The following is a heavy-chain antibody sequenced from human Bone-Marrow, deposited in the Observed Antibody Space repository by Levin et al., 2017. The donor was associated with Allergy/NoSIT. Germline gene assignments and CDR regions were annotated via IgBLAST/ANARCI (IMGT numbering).Heavy chain of an antibody. Sequence: GGSLRLSCAASGFTFSAFGMHWVRQPPGRGLEWVAVISYDGGHKFYADSVKGRFTISRDNAKNSLFLQMNSLTAADTAVYYCARGLEYSGLPWGQGTLVTVSS. V-gene: IGHV3-33*01. CDR1: GFTFSAFG. D-gene: IGHD5-12*01. CDR3: ARGLEYSGLP. CDR2: ISYDGGHK. J-gene: IGHJ5*02.